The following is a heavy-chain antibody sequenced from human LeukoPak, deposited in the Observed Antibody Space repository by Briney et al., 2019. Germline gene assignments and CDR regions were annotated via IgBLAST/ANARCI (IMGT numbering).Heavy chain of an antibody. Sequence: GEXXKXXCXGSGXXFTNXXIXWVRQMPGKGLEWMGIIYPGDSDTKYSPSFQGQVTISVDKSISTAYLQWSSLKASDTAMYYCATSGVTATFAYWGQGTLVTVSS. CDR1: GXXFTNXX. D-gene: IGHD2-21*02. J-gene: IGHJ4*02. V-gene: IGHV5-51*01. CDR3: ATSGVTATFAY. CDR2: IYPGDSDT.